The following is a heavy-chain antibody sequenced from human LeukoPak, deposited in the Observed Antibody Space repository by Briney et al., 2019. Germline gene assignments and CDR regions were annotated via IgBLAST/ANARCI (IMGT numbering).Heavy chain of an antibody. D-gene: IGHD2-21*02. CDR1: GFTFSSYG. Sequence: PGGSLRLSCAASGFTFSSYGMSWVRQAPGKGLEWVSAISGGGGNTYYADSVKGQFTISRDNSKNTLYLQVNSLRAGDTALYYWAKDGAYCGGDCRAFDLWGRGTLVTVSS. CDR2: ISGGGGNT. CDR3: AKDGAYCGGDCRAFDL. V-gene: IGHV3-23*01. J-gene: IGHJ2*01.